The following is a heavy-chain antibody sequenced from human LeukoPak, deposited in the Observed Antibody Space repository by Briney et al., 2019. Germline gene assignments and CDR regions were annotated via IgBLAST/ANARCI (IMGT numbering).Heavy chain of an antibody. Sequence: GGSLRLSCAASGFTFNTYTMNWVRQAPGKGLEWVAVISYDGSNKYYADSVKGRFTISRDNSKNTLYLQMNSLRAEDTAVYYCARDLVPPALDYGDPNYYYYGMDVWGQGTTVTVSS. V-gene: IGHV3-30*03. D-gene: IGHD4-17*01. CDR3: ARDLVPPALDYGDPNYYYYGMDV. J-gene: IGHJ6*02. CDR2: ISYDGSNK. CDR1: GFTFNTYT.